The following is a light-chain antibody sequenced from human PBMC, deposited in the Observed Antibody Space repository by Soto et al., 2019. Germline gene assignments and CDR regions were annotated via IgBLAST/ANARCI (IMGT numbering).Light chain of an antibody. CDR2: DAS. CDR3: QQRSLLPPSLS. Sequence: EVVLTQSPVTLSLSPGESATLSCRASQLVRNYLAWYQQKPGQAPRLLIYDASKRATGIPARFTGSGSGADFTLTISSRKPEDVAFDFCQQRSLLPPSLSFGGGTRVEIK. V-gene: IGKV3-11*01. J-gene: IGKJ4*01. CDR1: QLVRNY.